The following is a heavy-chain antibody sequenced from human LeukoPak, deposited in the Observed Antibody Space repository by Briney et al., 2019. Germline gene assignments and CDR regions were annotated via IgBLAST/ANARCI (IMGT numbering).Heavy chain of an antibody. J-gene: IGHJ6*02. CDR1: GGSISSYY. CDR2: IYYSGST. V-gene: IGHV4-59*01. Sequence: SETLSLTCTVSGGSISSYYWSGIRQPPGKGLEWIGYIYYSGSTNYNPSLKSRVTISVDTSKNQFSLKLSSVTAADTAVYYCERDKKINLNYYYGMDVWGQGTTVTVSS. CDR3: ERDKKINLNYYYGMDV.